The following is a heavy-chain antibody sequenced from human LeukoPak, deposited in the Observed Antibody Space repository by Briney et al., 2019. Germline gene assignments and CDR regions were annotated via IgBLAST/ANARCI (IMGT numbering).Heavy chain of an antibody. D-gene: IGHD3-3*01. CDR2: ISAYNGNT. Sequence: ASVKVSCKASGYTFISYAISWVRQAPGQGLEWMGWISAYNGNTNYAQKLQGRVTMTTDTSTSTAYMELRSLRSDDTAVYYCARAPNYDFWSVYDIWGQGTRVTVSS. CDR1: GYTFISYA. CDR3: ARAPNYDFWSVYDI. J-gene: IGHJ3*02. V-gene: IGHV1-18*01.